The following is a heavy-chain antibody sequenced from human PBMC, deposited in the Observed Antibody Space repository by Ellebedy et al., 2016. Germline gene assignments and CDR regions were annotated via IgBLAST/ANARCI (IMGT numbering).Heavy chain of an antibody. V-gene: IGHV1-46*01. CDR2: INPSGGST. CDR3: ARDRIDLVGATTGGEFDY. CDR1: GYTFTSYY. D-gene: IGHD1-26*01. Sequence: ASVKVSCXASGYTFTSYYMHWVRQAPGQGLEWMGIINPSGGSTSYAQKFQGRVTMTRDTSTSTVYMELSSLRSEDTAVYYCARDRIDLVGATTGGEFDYWGQGTLVTVSS. J-gene: IGHJ4*02.